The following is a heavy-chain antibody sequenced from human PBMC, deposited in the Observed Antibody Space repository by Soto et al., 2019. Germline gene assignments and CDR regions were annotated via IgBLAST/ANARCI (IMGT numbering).Heavy chain of an antibody. V-gene: IGHV4-38-2*02. Sequence: SETLSLTCTVSGYSISSGYYWGWIRQPPGKGLEWIGSIYHSGSTYYNPSLKSRVTISVDTSKNQFSLKLSSVTAADTAVYYCARLLVTGYCSSTSCYYFDYWGQGTLVTVSS. CDR3: ARLLVTGYCSSTSCYYFDY. CDR2: IYHSGST. CDR1: GYSISSGYY. J-gene: IGHJ4*02. D-gene: IGHD2-2*01.